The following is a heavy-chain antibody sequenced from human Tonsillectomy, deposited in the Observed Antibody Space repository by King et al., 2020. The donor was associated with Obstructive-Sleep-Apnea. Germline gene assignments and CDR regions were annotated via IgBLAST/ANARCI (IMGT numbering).Heavy chain of an antibody. Sequence: VTLKESGPTLVKPTQTLTLTCTFSGFSLSTSGVGVGWIRQPPGKALEWLALIYWDDDKRYSPSLKSRLTITKDTSKNQVVLTMTNMDTVDTATYYCAHKAVIAVAGTWGYWGQGTLVTVSS. V-gene: IGHV2-5*02. J-gene: IGHJ4*02. CDR3: AHKAVIAVAGTWGY. CDR2: IYWDDDK. D-gene: IGHD6-19*01. CDR1: GFSLSTSGVG.